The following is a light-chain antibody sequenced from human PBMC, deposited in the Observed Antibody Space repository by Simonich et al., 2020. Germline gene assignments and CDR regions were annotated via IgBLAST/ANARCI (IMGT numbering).Light chain of an antibody. J-gene: IGKJ1*01. CDR2: LGS. CDR3: MQALQTLRT. Sequence: DIVMNQSPLSLPVTPGEPASISCRSSQSLLHSNGYNYLDWYMQKPGQSPQLLIYLGSTRASGVPDRFSGSGSGPDCTLKISRVEAEDVGVYYCMQALQTLRTFGQGTKVEIK. CDR1: QSLLHSNGYNY. V-gene: IGKV2-28*01.